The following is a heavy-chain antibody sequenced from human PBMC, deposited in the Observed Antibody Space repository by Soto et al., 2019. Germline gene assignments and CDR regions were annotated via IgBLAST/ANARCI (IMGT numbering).Heavy chain of an antibody. CDR3: ARQRNSVVTQAYFED. D-gene: IGHD2-21*02. J-gene: IGHJ4*02. CDR2: IYYSGST. Sequence: SETLSLTCTVSGGSISSSSYYCGWILQPPGKGLEWIGSIYYSGSTYYNPSLKSRVTISVDTSKNQFSMKLRSVSAADTAVYYCARQRNSVVTQAYFEDWGQGSLVTVS. CDR1: GGSISSSSYY. V-gene: IGHV4-39*01.